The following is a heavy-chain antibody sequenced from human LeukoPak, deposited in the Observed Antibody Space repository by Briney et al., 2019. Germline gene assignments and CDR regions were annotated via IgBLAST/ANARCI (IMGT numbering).Heavy chain of an antibody. CDR3: ASIPHARVSAAHYYGMDV. Sequence: QPGGSLRLSCAASGFTFSSYSMNWVRQAPGKGLEWVSYISSSSSTIYYADSVKGRFTNSRDNAKNSLYLQMNSLRDEDTAVYYCASIPHARVSAAHYYGMDVWGQGTTVTVSS. D-gene: IGHD2-2*01. J-gene: IGHJ6*02. CDR2: ISSSSSTI. V-gene: IGHV3-48*02. CDR1: GFTFSSYS.